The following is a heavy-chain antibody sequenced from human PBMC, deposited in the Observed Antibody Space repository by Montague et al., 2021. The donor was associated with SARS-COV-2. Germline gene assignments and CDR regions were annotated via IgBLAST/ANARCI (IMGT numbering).Heavy chain of an antibody. V-gene: IGHV4-61*01. Sequence: SETLSLTCTVSGGSVSSGSYYWCWIRQPPGKGLEWIGYIYYSGSTNYNPSLKSRVTISVDTSKNQFSLKLSSVTAADTAVYYCARDPWRITIFGVVTRYGMDVWGQGTTVTVSS. CDR3: ARDPWRITIFGVVTRYGMDV. J-gene: IGHJ6*02. CDR1: GGSVSSGSYY. CDR2: IYYSGST. D-gene: IGHD3-3*01.